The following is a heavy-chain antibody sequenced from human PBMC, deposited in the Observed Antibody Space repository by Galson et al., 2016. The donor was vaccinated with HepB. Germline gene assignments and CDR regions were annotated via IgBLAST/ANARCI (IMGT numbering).Heavy chain of an antibody. CDR1: GGSISPYY. V-gene: IGHV4-59*01. J-gene: IGHJ4*02. Sequence: SETLSLTCTISGGSISPYYWSWIRQPPRKGLEWIGYISHSGSTHYNPSLQSRVTISLDTSKSQFSLRLSSVTAADTAVYYCARSRGPFESSKIFDYWGQGALVTVSS. D-gene: IGHD3-16*01. CDR2: ISHSGST. CDR3: ARSRGPFESSKIFDY.